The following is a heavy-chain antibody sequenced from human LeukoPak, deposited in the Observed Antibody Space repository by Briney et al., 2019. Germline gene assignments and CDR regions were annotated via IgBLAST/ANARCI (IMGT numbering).Heavy chain of an antibody. Sequence: PSETLSLTCAVYGGSFSSYYWGWIRQPPGKGLEWIGTMYYSGNTYYNPSLKSRVTISGDTSKNQFSLNLSSVTAADTAVYYCARDRNNGYADYWGQGTLVTVSS. CDR3: ARDRNNGYADY. J-gene: IGHJ4*02. D-gene: IGHD5-18*01. CDR2: MYYSGNT. CDR1: GGSFSSYY. V-gene: IGHV4-39*07.